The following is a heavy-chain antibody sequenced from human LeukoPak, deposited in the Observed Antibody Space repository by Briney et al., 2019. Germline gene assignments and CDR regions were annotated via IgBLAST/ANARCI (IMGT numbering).Heavy chain of an antibody. CDR2: ISAYNGYT. CDR1: GYTFTSYG. D-gene: IGHD3-9*01. CDR3: ARGVYYDILTGYYFGVDY. Sequence: ASVKVSCKASGYTFTSYGISWVRQAPGQGLEWMGWISAYNGYTNYAQKFQGRVTMTRDTSISTAYMELSRLRSDDTAVYYCARGVYYDILTGYYFGVDYWGQGTLVTVSS. V-gene: IGHV1-18*01. J-gene: IGHJ4*02.